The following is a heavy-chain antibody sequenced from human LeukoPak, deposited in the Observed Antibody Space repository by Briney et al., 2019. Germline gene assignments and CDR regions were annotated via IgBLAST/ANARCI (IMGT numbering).Heavy chain of an antibody. CDR1: GGPFSGYY. Sequence: SETLSLTCAVYGGPFSGYYWSWIRQPPGKGLEWIGEVNHSGSTNCNPSLKSRVTISVDTSKNQFSLKLSSVTAADTAVYYCARGKYYGSGSSTFDYWGQGTLVTVSS. V-gene: IGHV4-34*01. J-gene: IGHJ4*02. CDR2: VNHSGST. CDR3: ARGKYYGSGSSTFDY. D-gene: IGHD3-10*01.